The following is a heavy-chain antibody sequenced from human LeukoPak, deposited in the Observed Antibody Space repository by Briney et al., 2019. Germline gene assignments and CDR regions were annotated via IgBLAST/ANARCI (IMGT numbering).Heavy chain of an antibody. CDR1: GFTFSSYG. CDR3: AKESIAVSAGPYYFDY. D-gene: IGHD2-15*01. CDR2: ISYDGSNK. J-gene: IGHJ4*02. V-gene: IGHV3-30*18. Sequence: GRSLRLSCAASGFTFSSYGMHWVRQAPGKGLEWVAVISYDGSNKYYADSVKGRFTISRDNSKNTLYLQMNSLRAEDTAVYYCAKESIAVSAGPYYFDYWGQGTLVTVSS.